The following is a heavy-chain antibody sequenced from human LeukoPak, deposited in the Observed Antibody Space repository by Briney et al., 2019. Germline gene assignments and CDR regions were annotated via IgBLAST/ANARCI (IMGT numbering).Heavy chain of an antibody. Sequence: GSLELSCAASGFPFSSYGMQWVRQAPGKGLEWGAFIRYDGSNKYYADSVKGRFTISRDNSKNTLYLQMNSLRAEDTAVYYCARRRDLYSGSYYPFDYWGQGTLVTVSS. J-gene: IGHJ4*02. V-gene: IGHV3-30*02. D-gene: IGHD1-26*01. CDR2: IRYDGSNK. CDR1: GFPFSSYG. CDR3: ARRRDLYSGSYYPFDY.